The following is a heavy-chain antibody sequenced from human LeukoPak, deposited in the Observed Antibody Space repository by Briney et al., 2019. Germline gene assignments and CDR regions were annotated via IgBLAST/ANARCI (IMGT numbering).Heavy chain of an antibody. V-gene: IGHV3-30*04. CDR3: AREVWQQLVGGYFDY. CDR2: ISYDGSNK. Sequence: PGGSLRLSCAASGFTLGSYAMHWVRQAPGKGLEWVAVISYDGSNKYYADSVKGRFTISRDNSKNTLYLQMNSLRAEDTAVNYCAREVWQQLVGGYFDYWGQGTLVTVSS. D-gene: IGHD6-13*01. J-gene: IGHJ4*02. CDR1: GFTLGSYA.